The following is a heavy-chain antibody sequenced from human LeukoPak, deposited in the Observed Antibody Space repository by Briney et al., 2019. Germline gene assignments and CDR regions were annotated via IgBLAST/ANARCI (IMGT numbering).Heavy chain of an antibody. CDR1: GFTFSSYA. Sequence: GGSLRLSCAASGFTFSSYAMSWVRQAPGKGLEWVSAISGSGGSTYYADSVKGRFTISRDNPKHRLYLQMTSLKAEDTAVYYCAKDPPTYYYGSGSYRGWGQGTLVTVSS. V-gene: IGHV3-23*01. J-gene: IGHJ4*02. CDR2: ISGSGGST. CDR3: AKDPPTYYYGSGSYRG. D-gene: IGHD3-10*01.